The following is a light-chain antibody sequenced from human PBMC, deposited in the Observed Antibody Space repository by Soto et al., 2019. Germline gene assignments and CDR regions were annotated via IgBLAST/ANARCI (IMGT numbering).Light chain of an antibody. CDR3: CSYAGSSTFVV. CDR2: EGS. Sequence: QSALTQPRSASGSPGQSITISCTGTSSDVGSYNLVSWYQQHPGKAPKLMIYEGSKRPSGVSNRFSGSKSGNTASLTISGLQAEDEADYYCCSYAGSSTFVVFGGGTKVTVL. CDR1: SSDVGSYNL. J-gene: IGLJ2*01. V-gene: IGLV2-23*03.